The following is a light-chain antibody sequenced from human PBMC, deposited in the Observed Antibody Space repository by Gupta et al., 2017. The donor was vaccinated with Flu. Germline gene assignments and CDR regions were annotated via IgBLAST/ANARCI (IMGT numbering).Light chain of an antibody. J-gene: IGLJ3*02. CDR3: AACDDSLNGWV. CDR2: SNN. V-gene: IGLV1-44*01. Sequence: SVLTQPPSASGPPGPRVTISCSGSSSNIGSNPVNWYQQLPGTAPKLLIYSNNQRHSGVPDRFSGSKSGTSASLAISGLQSEDEADYYCAACDDSLNGWVFGGGTKLTVL. CDR1: SSNIGSNP.